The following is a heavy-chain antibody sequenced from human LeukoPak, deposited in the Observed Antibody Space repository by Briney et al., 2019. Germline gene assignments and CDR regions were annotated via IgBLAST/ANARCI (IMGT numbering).Heavy chain of an antibody. D-gene: IGHD3/OR15-3a*01. CDR1: GFTVSSNY. CDR2: LYSGGNT. V-gene: IGHV3-66*02. Sequence: GGSLRLSCVLSGFTVSSNYMSWVRQAPGKGLEWLSVLYSGGNTYYADSVKGRFTISRDNSENTLYVQMNSLRPEDTAVYYCARGLDSSVVYFDYWGQGTLVTVSS. CDR3: ARGLDSSVVYFDY. J-gene: IGHJ4*02.